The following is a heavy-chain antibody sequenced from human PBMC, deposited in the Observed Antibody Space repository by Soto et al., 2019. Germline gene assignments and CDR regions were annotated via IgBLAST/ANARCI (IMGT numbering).Heavy chain of an antibody. V-gene: IGHV3-15*07. CDR1: GFTFSNTW. CDR3: STSLGDY. D-gene: IGHD7-27*01. Sequence: EVQLVESGGGLVKPGESLRLSCAASGFTFSNTWMNWVRQAPGKGLEWVGRIKRKTDGGTTDYAAPVKGRFTISRDDSKNTLYLQMNSLKTEDTAEYDCSTSLGDYWGQGTLVTVSS. J-gene: IGHJ4*02. CDR2: IKRKTDGGTT.